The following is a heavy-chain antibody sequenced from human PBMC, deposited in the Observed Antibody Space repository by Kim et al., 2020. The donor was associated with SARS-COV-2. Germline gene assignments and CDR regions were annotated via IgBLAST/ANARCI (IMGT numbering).Heavy chain of an antibody. CDR3: ARHVMEDQLSYFDL. V-gene: IGHV4-39*01. J-gene: IGHJ4*01. CDR1: GGSIRSRNYY. D-gene: IGHD2-2*01. Sequence: SETLSLTCTASGGSIRSRNYYWGWLRQSPGKGLEWIASIHDSGSRYDNLSLRSRLITSVDTSNNQFSLNLRFVTATDTAMYYCARHVMEDQLSYFDLWG. CDR2: IHDSGSR.